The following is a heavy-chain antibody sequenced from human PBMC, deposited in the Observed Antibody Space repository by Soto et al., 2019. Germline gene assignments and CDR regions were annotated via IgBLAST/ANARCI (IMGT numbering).Heavy chain of an antibody. Sequence: SETLSLTCAVYGGSFSGYYWSWIRQPPGKGLEWIGEINHSGGTNYNPSLKSRVTISVDTSKNQFSLKLSSVTAADTAVYYCARVYSSHLYYMHVWGKGTTVTVSS. CDR2: INHSGGT. D-gene: IGHD2-15*01. J-gene: IGHJ6*03. CDR1: GGSFSGYY. V-gene: IGHV4-34*01. CDR3: ARVYSSHLYYMHV.